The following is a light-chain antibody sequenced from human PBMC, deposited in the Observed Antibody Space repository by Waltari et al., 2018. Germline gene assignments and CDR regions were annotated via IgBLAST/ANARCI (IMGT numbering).Light chain of an antibody. J-gene: IGKJ2*03. V-gene: IGKV1-5*03. CDR2: KAS. Sequence: DIKMTQSPSTLSASVGDTITITCRASQSISNYFAWYQQKPGKAPKLLIYKASSSGSGVPSRFSGSGSGTEFTLTISSLQPDDFATYYCQQYNTYSSFGQGTKLEIK. CDR1: QSISNY. CDR3: QQYNTYSS.